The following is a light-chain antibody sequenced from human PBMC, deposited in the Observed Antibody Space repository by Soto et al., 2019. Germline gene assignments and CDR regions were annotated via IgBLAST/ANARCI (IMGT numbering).Light chain of an antibody. CDR1: QSVANN. CDR3: QQYETFSGT. CDR2: GVS. V-gene: IGKV3-15*01. J-gene: IGKJ1*01. Sequence: LVMTQSPATLSVSPGERATLSCRASQSVANNLAWYQQKPGQAPRLLIYGVSTRATGIPARFSGSGSGTEFTLTISSLHSEDFATYYCQQYETFSGTFGPGTKVEI.